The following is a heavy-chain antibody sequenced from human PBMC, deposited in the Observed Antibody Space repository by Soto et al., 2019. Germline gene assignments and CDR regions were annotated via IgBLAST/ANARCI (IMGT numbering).Heavy chain of an antibody. D-gene: IGHD6-19*01. CDR3: ARHMRAVAATLAY. CDR2: IHYSGST. J-gene: IGHJ4*02. V-gene: IGHV4-39*01. CDR1: GGSIRDTIYY. Sequence: SETLSLTCTVSGGSIRDTIYYWGWIRQPPGKGLEWIGSIHYSGSTHYNPSLKSRVTISVDPSKSQFSLNLTSVTPADTSVYYCARHMRAVAATLAYWGQGTVVTVSS.